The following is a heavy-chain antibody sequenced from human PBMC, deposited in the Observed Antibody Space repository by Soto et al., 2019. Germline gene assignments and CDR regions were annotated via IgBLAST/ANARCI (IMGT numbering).Heavy chain of an antibody. V-gene: IGHV3-30*14. D-gene: IGHD6-13*01. CDR2: ISHDGSNK. CDR1: GFTFRSYA. CDR3: ARRGYGSRWPNVYMDV. J-gene: IGHJ6*03. Sequence: PGESLKISCAASGFTFRSYAMHWVRQAPGKGLECVAVISHDGSNKFYRDYLKGRFTISRDNSENTLYLQMGSLRAEDMALYYCARRGYGSRWPNVYMDVWGKGTTVTVSS.